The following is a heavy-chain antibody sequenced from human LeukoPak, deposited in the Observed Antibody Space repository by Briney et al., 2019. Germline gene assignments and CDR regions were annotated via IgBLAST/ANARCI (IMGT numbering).Heavy chain of an antibody. CDR1: GGSISSYY. CDR2: IYTGGST. V-gene: IGHV4-4*07. D-gene: IGHD6-6*01. J-gene: IGHJ6*03. CDR3: ARVRGSSNYYYYYMDV. Sequence: SETLSLTCTVSGGSISSYYWSWIRQPAGKGLEWIGRIYTGGSTNYNPSLKSRVTMSVDTSKNQFSLKLSSVTAADTAVYYCARVRGSSNYYYYYMDVWGKGTMVTVSS.